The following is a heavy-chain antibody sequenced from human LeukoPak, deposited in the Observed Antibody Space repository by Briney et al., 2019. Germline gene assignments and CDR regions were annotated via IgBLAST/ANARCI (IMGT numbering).Heavy chain of an antibody. CDR3: ARDKWGAAGTLDY. D-gene: IGHD6-13*01. V-gene: IGHV3-48*02. CDR1: GFTFSSYC. Sequence: GGSLTLSCPASGFTFSSYCMNWVRQAPGKGLEWVSYTTSSSSIIYYADSVKGRFTISRDNAKNSLYLQMNSLRDEDTAVYYCARDKWGAAGTLDYWGQGTLVTVSS. J-gene: IGHJ4*02. CDR2: TTSSSSII.